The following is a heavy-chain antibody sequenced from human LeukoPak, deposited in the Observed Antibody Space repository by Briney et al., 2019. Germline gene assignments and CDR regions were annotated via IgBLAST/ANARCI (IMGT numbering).Heavy chain of an antibody. V-gene: IGHV1-69*13. CDR1: GGTFSSYA. Sequence: SVKVSCKASGGTFSSYAISWVRQAPGQGLEWIGGIIPIFGTANYAQKFQGRVTITADESTSTAYMELSSLRSEDTAVYYCARSYGSGIKHYYYYMDVWGKGTTVTISS. J-gene: IGHJ6*03. CDR3: ARSYGSGIKHYYYYMDV. CDR2: IIPIFGTA. D-gene: IGHD3-10*01.